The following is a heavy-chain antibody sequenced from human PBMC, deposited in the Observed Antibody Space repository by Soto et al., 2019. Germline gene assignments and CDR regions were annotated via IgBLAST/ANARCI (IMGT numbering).Heavy chain of an antibody. J-gene: IGHJ4*02. D-gene: IGHD5-18*01. CDR2: ISSSSSTI. V-gene: IGHV3-48*02. CDR3: ARDPPMVIGPQLFDY. CDR1: GFTFSSYS. Sequence: GGSLRLSCAASGFTFSSYSMNWVRQAPGKGLEWVSYISSSSSTIYYADSVKGRFTISRDNAKNSLYLQMNSLRDEDTAVYYCARDPPMVIGPQLFDYWGQGTLVTVSS.